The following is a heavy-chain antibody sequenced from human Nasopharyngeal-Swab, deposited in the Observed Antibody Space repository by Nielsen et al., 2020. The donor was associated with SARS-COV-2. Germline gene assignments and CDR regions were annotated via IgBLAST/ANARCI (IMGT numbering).Heavy chain of an antibody. D-gene: IGHD3-22*01. CDR3: AREGHSSGHAGSFDD. Sequence: WIRQPPGPGLEWVAGISSEGSATHYADNVKDRFSISRDNSKDSLYLQMNSLRVEDTALYYCAREGHSSGHAGSFDDWGQGTLVTVSS. J-gene: IGHJ4*02. V-gene: IGHV3-30-3*01. CDR2: ISSEGSAT.